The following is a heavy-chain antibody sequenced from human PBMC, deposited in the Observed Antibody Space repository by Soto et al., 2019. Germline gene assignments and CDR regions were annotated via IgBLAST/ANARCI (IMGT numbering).Heavy chain of an antibody. CDR3: ARVGCSGGSCYPYYMDV. CDR1: GFTFSSYD. D-gene: IGHD2-15*01. CDR2: IGTAGDT. Sequence: VQLVESGGGLVQPGGSLRLSCAASGFTFSSYDMHWVRQATGKGLEWVSAIGTAGDTYYPGSVKGRFTISRENAKNSLYLQMNSLRAGDTAVYYCARVGCSGGSCYPYYMDVWGKGTTVTVSS. J-gene: IGHJ6*03. V-gene: IGHV3-13*01.